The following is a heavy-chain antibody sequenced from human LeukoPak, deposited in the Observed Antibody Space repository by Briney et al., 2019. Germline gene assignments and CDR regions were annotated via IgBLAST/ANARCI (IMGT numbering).Heavy chain of an antibody. V-gene: IGHV3-53*01. D-gene: IGHD1-26*01. CDR2: IYRDGSA. CDR1: GLTVSSNY. J-gene: IGHJ3*02. Sequence: GGSLRLSCAASGLTVSSNYMSWVRQAPVKGLEWVSIIYRDGSAYYPDSVKGRFTISRDNSRNTLYLQMSSLRAEDTAMYYCARTIVGASVYDAFDIWGQGTMVTVSS. CDR3: ARTIVGASVYDAFDI.